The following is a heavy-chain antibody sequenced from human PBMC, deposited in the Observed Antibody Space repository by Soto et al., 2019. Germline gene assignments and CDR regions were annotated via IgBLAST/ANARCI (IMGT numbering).Heavy chain of an antibody. D-gene: IGHD3-10*01. V-gene: IGHV4-59*12. CDR1: GGSINSYC. Sequence: SETLSLTCTVSGGSINSYCWSWIRQPPGKGLEWIAYIFDSGNANYNPSLKSRVTISVDTSKNHFSLKLSSVTAADTAVYYCASSTVRERAFDYWGQGTLVTVSS. CDR3: ASSTVRERAFDY. CDR2: IFDSGNA. J-gene: IGHJ4*02.